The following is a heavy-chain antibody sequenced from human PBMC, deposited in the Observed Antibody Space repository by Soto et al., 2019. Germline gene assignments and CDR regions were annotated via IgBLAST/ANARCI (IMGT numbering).Heavy chain of an antibody. CDR2: MNPNSGNT. D-gene: IGHD3-10*01. V-gene: IGHV1-8*01. CDR3: ARPTGAAADFDY. CDR1: GYTFTSYD. J-gene: IGHJ4*02. Sequence: DSVKVSCKASGYTFTSYDINWVRQATGQGLEWMGWMNPNSGNTGYAQKFQGRVTMTRNTSISTAYMELSSLRSEDTAVYYCARPTGAAADFDYWGQGTLVTVSS.